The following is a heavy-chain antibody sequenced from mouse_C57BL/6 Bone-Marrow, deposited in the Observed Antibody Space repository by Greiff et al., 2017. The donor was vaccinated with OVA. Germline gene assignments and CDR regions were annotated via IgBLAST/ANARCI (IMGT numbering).Heavy chain of an antibody. CDR2: ISSGSSTI. V-gene: IGHV5-17*01. Sequence: EVKLVESGGGLVKPGGSLKLSCAASGFTFSDYGMHWVRQAPEKGLEWVAYISSGSSTIYYADTVKGRFTISRDNAKNTLFLQMTSLRSEDTAMYYCARRLNSNYYAMDYWGQGTSVTVSS. CDR1: GFTFSDYG. CDR3: ARRLNSNYYAMDY. D-gene: IGHD2-2*01. J-gene: IGHJ4*01.